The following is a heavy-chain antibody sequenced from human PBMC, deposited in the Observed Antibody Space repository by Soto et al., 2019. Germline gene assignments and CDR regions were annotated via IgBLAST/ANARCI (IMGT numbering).Heavy chain of an antibody. CDR2: ISYDGSNK. J-gene: IGHJ4*02. D-gene: IGHD6-13*01. CDR3: AKAKFAGIAAAGTRDY. CDR1: GFTFSSYG. V-gene: IGHV3-30*18. Sequence: QVQLVESGGGVVQPGRSLRLSCAASGFTFSSYGMHWVRQAPGKGLEWVAVISYDGSNKYYADSVKGRFTISRDNSKNTLYLQMNSLRAEDTAVYYCAKAKFAGIAAAGTRDYCGQGTLVTVSS.